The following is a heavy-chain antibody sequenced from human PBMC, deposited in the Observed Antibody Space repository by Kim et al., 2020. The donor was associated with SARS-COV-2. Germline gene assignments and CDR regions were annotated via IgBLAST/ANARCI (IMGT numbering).Heavy chain of an antibody. CDR2: INYSGSDT. CDR1: GFSFNTYG. Sequence: GGSLRLSCAASGFSFNTYGMSWVRQAPGKGLEWVSSINYSGSDTYYAESVKGRFTISRDNSNYAVYLQMNSLRVEDTAVYYCAGAGGIYRYCFDPWGQGTLVTVSS. V-gene: IGHV3-23*01. CDR3: AGAGGIYRYCFDP. D-gene: IGHD1-26*01. J-gene: IGHJ5*02.